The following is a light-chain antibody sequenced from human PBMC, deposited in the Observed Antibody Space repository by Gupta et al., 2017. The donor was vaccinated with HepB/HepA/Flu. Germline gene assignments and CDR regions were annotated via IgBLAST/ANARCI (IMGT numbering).Light chain of an antibody. CDR2: DAS. CDR1: QSLSSN. CDR3: QQDKKSPPWT. J-gene: IGKJ1*01. V-gene: IGKV3-15*01. Sequence: EIVMTQSPATLSVSPGERATLSCRASQSLSSNLAWYQQKPGQAPRLLIYDASTRDAGISARFSGSGYGKDLSLTNSSRQEEDFAVYYCQQDKKSPPWTFGQGTKVEIK.